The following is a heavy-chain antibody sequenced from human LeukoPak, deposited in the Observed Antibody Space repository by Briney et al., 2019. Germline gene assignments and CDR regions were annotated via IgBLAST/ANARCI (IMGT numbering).Heavy chain of an antibody. CDR1: GFTFSIYS. V-gene: IGHV3-21*01. CDR2: IDSSSRSI. Sequence: GGSLRLSCAASGFTFSIYSMNWVRQAPGKGLEWGSAIDSSSRSIYYADSVKGRFTVSRDDAKNSLYLQMNSLRAEDTAVYYCAREGVGGYTEAFDYWGQGNLVTVSS. CDR3: AREGVGGYTEAFDY. D-gene: IGHD5-12*01. J-gene: IGHJ4*02.